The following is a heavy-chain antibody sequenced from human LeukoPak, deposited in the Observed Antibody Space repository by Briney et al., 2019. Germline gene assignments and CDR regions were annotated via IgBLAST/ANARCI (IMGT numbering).Heavy chain of an antibody. J-gene: IGHJ4*02. D-gene: IGHD1-26*01. Sequence: GASVKVSCKASGYTFTSYYLHWVRQAPGQGLEWMGIINPSRGSTSYAQKFQGRVTMTRDTSTSTVYMEVSSLRSEDTAVYYCAVVGGIIDYWGQGTLVTVSS. CDR3: AVVGGIIDY. V-gene: IGHV1-46*01. CDR1: GYTFTSYY. CDR2: INPSRGST.